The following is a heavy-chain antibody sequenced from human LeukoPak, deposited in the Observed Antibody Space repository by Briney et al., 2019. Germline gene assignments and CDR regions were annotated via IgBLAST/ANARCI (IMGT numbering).Heavy chain of an antibody. J-gene: IGHJ3*02. CDR1: GYTFTGYY. D-gene: IGHD3-10*01. CDR3: ARLWFGDAFDI. Sequence: ASVKVSCKASGYTFTGYYMHWVRQAPGQGLEWMGRINPKSGGTNYAQKFQGRVTMTRDTSISTAYMELSRLRSDDTAVYYCARLWFGDAFDIWGQGTMVTVSS. V-gene: IGHV1-2*06. CDR2: INPKSGGT.